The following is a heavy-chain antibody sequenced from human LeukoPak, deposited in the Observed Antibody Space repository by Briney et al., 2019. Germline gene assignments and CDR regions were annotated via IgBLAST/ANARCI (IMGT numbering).Heavy chain of an antibody. CDR2: ISGSSSYI. CDR1: GFTFSDFN. V-gene: IGHV3-21*04. D-gene: IGHD5-18*01. CDR3: ARRGYSTYGMDV. Sequence: GGSLRLSCVASGFTFSDFNMDWVRQAPGKGLEWVSSISGSSSYIYYADSVRGRFTISRDNAKNSLYLQMNSLRAEDTAVYYCARRGYSTYGMDVWGQGTTVTVSS. J-gene: IGHJ6*02.